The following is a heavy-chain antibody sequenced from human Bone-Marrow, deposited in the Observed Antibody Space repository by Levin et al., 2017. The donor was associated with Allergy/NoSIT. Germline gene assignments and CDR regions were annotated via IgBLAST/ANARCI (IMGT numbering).Heavy chain of an antibody. V-gene: IGHV3-7*01. CDR1: GFTLSSYW. Sequence: GESLKISCAASGFTLSSYWMSWVRQAPGKGPEWVANIKHDGTEKYYVDSVKGRFTISRDNAKNSVYLQMNSLRVEDTAVYYCSRGGISYFLHWGQGTLVTVSS. CDR2: IKHDGTEK. D-gene: IGHD1-26*01. J-gene: IGHJ1*01. CDR3: SRGGISYFLH.